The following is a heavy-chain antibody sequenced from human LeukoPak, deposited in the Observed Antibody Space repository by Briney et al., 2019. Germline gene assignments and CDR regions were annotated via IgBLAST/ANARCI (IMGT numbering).Heavy chain of an antibody. CDR2: IRSKAYGGTT. Sequence: GGSLRLSCTASGFPFGGYAMTWVRQAPGKGLEWVGFIRSKAYGGTTEYAASVKGRFTLSRDDSKSIAYLQMNSLKTEDTAVYYCTRAIEGAFDIWGQGTMVTVSS. V-gene: IGHV3-49*04. CDR3: TRAIEGAFDI. CDR1: GFPFGGYA. J-gene: IGHJ3*02.